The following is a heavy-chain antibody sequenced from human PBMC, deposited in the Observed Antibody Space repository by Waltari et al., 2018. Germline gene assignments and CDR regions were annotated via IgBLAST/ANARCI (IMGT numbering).Heavy chain of an antibody. J-gene: IGHJ5*02. Sequence: QVQLVQSGAEVKKPGSSVKVSCKASGGTFSSYAISWVRPAPGKGLEWMGGIIPIFGTANYAQKFQGRVTITADESTSTAYMELSSLRSEDTAVYYCARGSNVVVPAASYNWFDPWGQGTLVTVSS. CDR1: GGTFSSYA. CDR3: ARGSNVVVPAASYNWFDP. D-gene: IGHD2-2*01. V-gene: IGHV1-69*01. CDR2: IIPIFGTA.